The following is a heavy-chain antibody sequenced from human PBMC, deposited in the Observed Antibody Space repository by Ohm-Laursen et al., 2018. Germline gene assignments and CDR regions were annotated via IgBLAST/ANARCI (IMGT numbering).Heavy chain of an antibody. CDR1: GFTFSSYG. V-gene: IGHV3-30*18. CDR3: AKVGRLRFLGEGGMDV. CDR2: ISYDGSNK. Sequence: SLRLSCAASGFTFSSYGMHWVRQAPGKGLVWVAVISYDGSNKYHADSVKGRFTISRDNSKNTLYLQMNSLRAEDTAVYYCAKVGRLRFLGEGGMDVWGQGTTVTVSS. J-gene: IGHJ6*02. D-gene: IGHD3-3*01.